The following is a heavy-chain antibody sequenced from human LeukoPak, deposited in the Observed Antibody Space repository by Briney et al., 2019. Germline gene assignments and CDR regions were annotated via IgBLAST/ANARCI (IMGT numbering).Heavy chain of an antibody. CDR3: TRVSTFYALSFETLYYYYGMDV. V-gene: IGHV3-7*01. Sequence: GGSLRLSCAASGFSFGEYWMSWVRQAPGKGLEWVANIKQDGSEQYYVDSVKGRFTISRDNAKNSLYLQTSSLRAEDTAVYYCTRVSTFYALSFETLYYYYGMDVWGQGTTVTVSS. D-gene: IGHD3-3*01. CDR1: GFSFGEYW. J-gene: IGHJ6*02. CDR2: IKQDGSEQ.